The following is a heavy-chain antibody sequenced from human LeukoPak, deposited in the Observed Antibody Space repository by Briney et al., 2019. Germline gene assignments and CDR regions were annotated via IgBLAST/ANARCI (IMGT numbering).Heavy chain of an antibody. CDR2: IYPGDSDT. D-gene: IGHD2-2*01. Sequence: GESLKISCQGSGSIFTSYWIGWVRQLPGKGLEWMGIIYPGDSDTRYSPSFHGQVTISADKSISTAYLQWSSLKASDTAMYYCATRTIGDAFDIWGQGTMVTVSS. CDR3: ATRTIGDAFDI. V-gene: IGHV5-51*01. J-gene: IGHJ3*02. CDR1: GSIFTSYW.